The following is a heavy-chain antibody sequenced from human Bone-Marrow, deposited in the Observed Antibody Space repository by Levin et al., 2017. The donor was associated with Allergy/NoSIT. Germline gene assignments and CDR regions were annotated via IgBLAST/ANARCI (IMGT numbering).Heavy chain of an antibody. CDR1: GDSISSSSYY. CDR2: IFHSGSA. CDR3: ARYYGSDNYFYGLDV. V-gene: IGHV4-39*01. D-gene: IGHD3-10*01. Sequence: SETLSLTCSVSGDSISSSSYYWGLILQTPGKGLEWIGGIFHSGSAYYNPSLKSRVTMSVDTSKNQFSLRLHSVTAADTAVYYCARYYGSDNYFYGLDVWGQGTTVTVSS. J-gene: IGHJ6*02.